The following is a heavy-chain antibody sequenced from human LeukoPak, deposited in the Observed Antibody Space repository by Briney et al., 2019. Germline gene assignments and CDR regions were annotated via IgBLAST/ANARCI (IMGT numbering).Heavy chain of an antibody. CDR1: GGTFSSYA. V-gene: IGHV1-69*04. CDR2: IIPILGIA. D-gene: IGHD4-23*01. J-gene: IGHJ4*02. CDR3: ARDYGGNSGFDY. Sequence: SVKVSCKASGGTFSSYAISWVRQAPGQGLEWMGRIIPILGIANYAQKFQGRVTITADKFTSTAYMELSSLRSEDTAVYYCARDYGGNSGFDYWGQGTLVTVSS.